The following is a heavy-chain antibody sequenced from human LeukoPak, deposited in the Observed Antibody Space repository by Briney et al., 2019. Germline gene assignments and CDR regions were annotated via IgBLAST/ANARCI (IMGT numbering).Heavy chain of an antibody. J-gene: IGHJ4*02. D-gene: IGHD3-16*01. CDR3: ARDYVWGSYPYPLDY. V-gene: IGHV3-48*02. CDR1: GFTFSSYS. CDR2: ISSSSSTI. Sequence: GGSLRLSCAASGFTFSSYSMIWVRQAPGKGLEWVSYISSSSSTIYYADSVKGRFTISRDNAKNSLYLQMNSLRDEDTAVYYCARDYVWGSYPYPLDYWGQGTLVTVSS.